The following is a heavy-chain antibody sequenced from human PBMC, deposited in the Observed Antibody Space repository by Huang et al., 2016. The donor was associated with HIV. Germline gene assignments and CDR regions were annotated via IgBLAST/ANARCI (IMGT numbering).Heavy chain of an antibody. Sequence: QVQLVQSGSELKKPGASVKVSCKVSGYTFHDYQISWVRQDPGQGLEWMGWINPNTGNPTYAQCFTGRFGFSVDTSVSTAYLQISSLKAEDTAVYFCARDSGYYRYFDYWGQGTLVTVSS. CDR3: ARDSGYYRYFDY. D-gene: IGHD3-22*01. J-gene: IGHJ4*02. V-gene: IGHV7-4-1*02. CDR1: GYTFHDYQ. CDR2: INPNTGNP.